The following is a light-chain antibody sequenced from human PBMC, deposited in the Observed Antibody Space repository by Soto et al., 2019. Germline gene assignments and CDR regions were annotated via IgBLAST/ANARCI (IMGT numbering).Light chain of an antibody. J-gene: IGLJ1*01. Sequence: QPVLTQPASVSGSPGQSITISCTGTSSDVGAYNYVSWYQQYPGKAPKLMIYEVNNRPSGNSNRFSGSKSGNTASLTISGLQAEDEAEYYCSSYTTDNTYVFGSGTKLTVL. CDR3: SSYTTDNTYV. CDR1: SSDVGAYNY. CDR2: EVN. V-gene: IGLV2-14*01.